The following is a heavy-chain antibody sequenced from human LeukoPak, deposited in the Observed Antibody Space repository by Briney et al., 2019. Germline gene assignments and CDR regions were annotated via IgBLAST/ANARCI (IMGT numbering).Heavy chain of an antibody. D-gene: IGHD6-19*01. CDR3: AIPRYGSGWYYFDY. V-gene: IGHV1-3*04. CDR1: GYIFTNYP. J-gene: IGHJ4*02. Sequence: ASVKVSCKASGYIFTNYPMHWVRQAPGQRLEWMGWINTGNGDTKYSQKFQGRVTTTRDTSASTAYMELSSLRSEDTAVYYCAIPRYGSGWYYFDYWGQGTLVTVSS. CDR2: INTGNGDT.